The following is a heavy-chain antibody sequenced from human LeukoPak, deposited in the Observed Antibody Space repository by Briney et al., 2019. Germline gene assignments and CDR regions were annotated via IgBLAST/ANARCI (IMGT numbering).Heavy chain of an antibody. CDR1: GFTFSSYS. D-gene: IGHD1-26*01. CDR3: AKAPYSGSYYHFDY. V-gene: IGHV3-23*01. J-gene: IGHJ4*02. Sequence: GGSLRLSCAASGFTFSSYSMNWVRQAPVKGLEWVSTISGSGGATYYADSVKGRFTISRDNSKITVYLQMNSLRAEDTAVYYCAKAPYSGSYYHFDYWGQGTLVTVSS. CDR2: ISGSGGAT.